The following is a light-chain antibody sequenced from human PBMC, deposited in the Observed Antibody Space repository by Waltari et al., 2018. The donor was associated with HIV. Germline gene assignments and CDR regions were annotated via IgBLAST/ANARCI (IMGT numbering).Light chain of an antibody. CDR1: NSHIGRNF. J-gene: IGLJ1*01. CDR2: RND. Sequence: QPDLTQPPSVSVTPCQRLPIPSSGNNSHIGRNFASSYRQAPCTAPSLLVYRNDQRPSCVVDRFSGSRSGASASLVISGLRVDDEGDYYCASWDDGLRGHVFGGGTTVSV. CDR3: ASWDDGLRGHV. V-gene: IGLV1-47*01.